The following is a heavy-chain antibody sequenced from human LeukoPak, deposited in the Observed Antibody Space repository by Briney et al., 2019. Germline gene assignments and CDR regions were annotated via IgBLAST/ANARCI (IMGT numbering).Heavy chain of an antibody. CDR2: INGDGSST. V-gene: IGHV3-74*01. CDR1: GFTFSTFW. D-gene: IGHD2-2*01. J-gene: IGHJ6*02. Sequence: GGSLRLSCAASGFTFSTFWMHWVRQAPGKGLVWVSRINGDGSSTSYADSVKGRFTISRDNAKNTVYLQMNSLRPEDTAVYYCARDKLPAPWDGMDVWGQGTTVTVSS. CDR3: ARDKLPAPWDGMDV.